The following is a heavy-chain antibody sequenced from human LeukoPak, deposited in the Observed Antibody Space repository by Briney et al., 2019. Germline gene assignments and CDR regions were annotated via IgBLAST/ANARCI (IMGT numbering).Heavy chain of an antibody. CDR3: ARPWGGYSGNLDY. D-gene: IGHD5-12*01. CDR1: GGTFSSYA. Sequence: SVKVSCKASGGTFSSYAVSWVRQAPGQGLEWMGRIIPILGIANYAQKFQGRVTITADKSTSTAYMELSSLRSEDTAVYYCARPWGGYSGNLDYWGQGTLVTVSS. V-gene: IGHV1-69*04. CDR2: IIPILGIA. J-gene: IGHJ4*02.